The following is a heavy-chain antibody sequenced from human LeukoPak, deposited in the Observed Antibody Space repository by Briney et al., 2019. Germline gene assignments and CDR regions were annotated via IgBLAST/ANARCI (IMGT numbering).Heavy chain of an antibody. V-gene: IGHV6-1*01. Sequence: SQSLLLTCAISGDSVSSNSAAWNWIRQSPSRGLEWLGRTYYRSKWYNDYAVSVKSRITINPDTSKNQFSLQLNSVTPEDTAVYYCAREVDTAMVTGFDYWGQGTLVTVSS. J-gene: IGHJ4*02. CDR3: AREVDTAMVTGFDY. D-gene: IGHD5-18*01. CDR2: TYYRSKWYN. CDR1: GDSVSSNSAA.